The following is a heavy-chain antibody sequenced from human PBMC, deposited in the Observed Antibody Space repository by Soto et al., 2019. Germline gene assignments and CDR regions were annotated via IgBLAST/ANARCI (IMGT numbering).Heavy chain of an antibody. J-gene: IGHJ6*02. Sequence: SETLSLTCTVSGGSVSSNSYSWGWIRQSPGKGLEWIGTIYSSENTYYNPSLLSRVTISVDTSKNEFSLRLSSVTAADTAVYYCARLNGYCVSTNCNGYYGMDVWGQGTSVTVSS. CDR2: IYSSENT. CDR1: GGSVSSNSYS. CDR3: ARLNGYCVSTNCNGYYGMDV. D-gene: IGHD2-2*03. V-gene: IGHV4-39*01.